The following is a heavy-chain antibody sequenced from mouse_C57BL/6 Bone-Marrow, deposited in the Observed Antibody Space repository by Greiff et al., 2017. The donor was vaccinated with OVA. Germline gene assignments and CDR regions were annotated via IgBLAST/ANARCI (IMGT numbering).Heavy chain of an antibody. V-gene: IGHV5-4*01. Sequence: EVHLVESGGGLVKPGGSLKLSCAASGFTFSSYAMSWVRQTPEKRLEWVATISDGGSYTYYPDNVKGRFTISRDNAKNNLYLQRSHLKSEDTAMYYCARGRYFDYWGQGTTLTVSS. CDR2: ISDGGSYT. CDR1: GFTFSSYA. CDR3: ARGRYFDY. J-gene: IGHJ2*01.